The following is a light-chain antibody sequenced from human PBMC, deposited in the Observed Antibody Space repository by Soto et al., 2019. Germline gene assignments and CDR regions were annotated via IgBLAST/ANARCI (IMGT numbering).Light chain of an antibody. CDR1: SSNIGAGYD. J-gene: IGLJ2*01. Sequence: QSVLTKPPSVSVAPGQRVTISCTGSSSNIGAGYDVHWYQQLPGTAPKLHIYGNSNRPSGVPDRFSGSKSGTSASLAITGLQAEDEADYYCQSYDSSLSALFGGGTKVTVL. CDR3: QSYDSSLSAL. V-gene: IGLV1-40*01. CDR2: GNS.